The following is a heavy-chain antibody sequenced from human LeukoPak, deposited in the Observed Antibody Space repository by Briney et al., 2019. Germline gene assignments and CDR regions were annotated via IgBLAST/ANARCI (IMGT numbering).Heavy chain of an antibody. D-gene: IGHD6-13*01. Sequence: GGSLRLSCAASGFTFSSYSMNWVRQAPGKGLEWVSSISSSSSYIYYADSVKGRFTISRDNAKNSLYLQMNSLRAEDTAVYYCARDILAAAGTFDYWGQGTLVTVSS. J-gene: IGHJ4*02. CDR3: ARDILAAAGTFDY. CDR2: ISSSSSYI. CDR1: GFTFSSYS. V-gene: IGHV3-21*01.